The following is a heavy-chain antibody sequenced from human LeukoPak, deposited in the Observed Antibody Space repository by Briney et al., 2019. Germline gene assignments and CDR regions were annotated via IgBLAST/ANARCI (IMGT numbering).Heavy chain of an antibody. D-gene: IGHD3-22*01. CDR2: IYYSGST. CDR1: GGSISSYY. CDR3: ARDSSGYLPDY. J-gene: IGHJ4*02. Sequence: SETLSLTCTVSGGSISSYYWSWIRQPPGKGLEWIGYIYYSGSTNYNPSLKSRVTISVDTSKDQFSLKLSSVTAADTAVYYCARDSSGYLPDYWGQGTLDTVSS. V-gene: IGHV4-59*01.